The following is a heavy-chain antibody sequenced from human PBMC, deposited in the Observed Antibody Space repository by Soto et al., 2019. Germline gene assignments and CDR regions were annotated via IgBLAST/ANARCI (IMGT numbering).Heavy chain of an antibody. CDR1: GGSVTRGSFY. D-gene: IGHD3-3*01. CDR3: AKERGYYETTDY. Sequence: PSETLFLTCTVSGGSVTRGSFYWTWFRQPPGKGLEWIGNIFFSGSTKYNPALKSRVTISADASKNQFSLRLRSVTPEDTAVYYCAKERGYYETTDYWGQGTLVTVSS. V-gene: IGHV4-61*01. J-gene: IGHJ4*02. CDR2: IFFSGST.